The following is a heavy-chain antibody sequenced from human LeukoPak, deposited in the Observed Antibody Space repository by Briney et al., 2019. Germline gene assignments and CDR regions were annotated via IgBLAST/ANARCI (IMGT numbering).Heavy chain of an antibody. V-gene: IGHV1-18*04. Sequence: PGESLKISCKGSGYSFTSYWIGWVRQAPGQGLEWMGWISAYNGNTNYAQKLQGRVIMTTDTSTSTAYMELRSLRSDDTAVYYCARANRWELAEYFQHWGQGTLVTVSS. CDR1: GYSFTSYW. CDR3: ARANRWELAEYFQH. CDR2: ISAYNGNT. J-gene: IGHJ1*01. D-gene: IGHD1-26*01.